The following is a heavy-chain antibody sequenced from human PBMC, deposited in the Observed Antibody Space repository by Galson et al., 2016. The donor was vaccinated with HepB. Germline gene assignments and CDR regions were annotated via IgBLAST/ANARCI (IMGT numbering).Heavy chain of an antibody. V-gene: IGHV3-30*04. CDR3: ARNREQQLPDYIFYYYGMDV. J-gene: IGHJ6*02. CDR1: GFTFSKYT. CDR2: IPYDGRNI. Sequence: SLRLSCAASGFTFSKYTMHWVRQAPGKGLEWVALIPYDGRNIYYADSVKGQFFNSRDNPKNTLYLQMNSLRPEATAVYYCARNREQQLPDYIFYYYGMDVWGQGTTVTVSS. D-gene: IGHD6-13*01.